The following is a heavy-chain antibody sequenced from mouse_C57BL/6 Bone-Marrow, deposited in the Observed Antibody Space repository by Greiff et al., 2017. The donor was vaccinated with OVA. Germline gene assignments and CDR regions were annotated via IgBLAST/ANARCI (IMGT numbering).Heavy chain of an antibody. Sequence: QVQLKQPGAELVKPGASVKLSCKASGYTFTSYWMHWVKQRPGQGLEWIGMIHHNSGSTNYNEKFKSKATLTVDKSSSTAYMQLSSLTSEDSAVYYCARSAYYGIPWFAYWGQGTLVTVSA. J-gene: IGHJ3*01. CDR2: IHHNSGST. CDR3: ARSAYYGIPWFAY. V-gene: IGHV1-64*01. CDR1: GYTFTSYW. D-gene: IGHD2-10*01.